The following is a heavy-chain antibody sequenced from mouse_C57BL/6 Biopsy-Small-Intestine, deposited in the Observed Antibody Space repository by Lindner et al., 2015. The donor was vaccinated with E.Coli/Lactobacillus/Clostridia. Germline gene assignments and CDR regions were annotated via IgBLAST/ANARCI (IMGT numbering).Heavy chain of an antibody. J-gene: IGHJ1*01. CDR1: GYTFTGYY. Sequence: SVKVSCKTSGYTFTGYYIHWVRLAPGQGPEWMGWINPNNGDTKYSQKFQGRVTLTRDTSITTAYMDLSSLTSDDTAVYYCARGGGGLRWNYHFFFQMDVWGQGTTVTVSS. V-gene: IGHV1-84*01. CDR2: INPNNGDT. D-gene: IGHD3-1*01. CDR3: ARGGGGLRWNYHFFFQMDV.